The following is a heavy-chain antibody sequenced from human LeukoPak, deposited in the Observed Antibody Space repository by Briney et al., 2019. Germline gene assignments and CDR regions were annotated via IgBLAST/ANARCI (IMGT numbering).Heavy chain of an antibody. Sequence: PSETLSLTCTVSGGSISSSSYYWRWIRQPPGKGLEWIGSIYYSGSTYYNPSLKSRVTISVDTSKNQFSLKLSSVTAADTAVYYCARLHTATYRFDPWGQGTLVTVSS. D-gene: IGHD4-17*01. V-gene: IGHV4-39*01. J-gene: IGHJ5*02. CDR1: GGSISSSSYY. CDR2: IYYSGST. CDR3: ARLHTATYRFDP.